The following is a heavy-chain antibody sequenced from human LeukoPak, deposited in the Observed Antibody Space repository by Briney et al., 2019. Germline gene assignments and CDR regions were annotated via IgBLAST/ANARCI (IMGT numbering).Heavy chain of an antibody. J-gene: IGHJ4*02. CDR3: ARATAMVKRGLGY. CDR1: GGSVSSSSYY. CDR2: IYHSGST. Sequence: PSETLSLTCTVSGGSVSSSSYYWGWVRQPPGKGLEWIGEIYHSGSTNYNPSLKSRVTISVDKSKNQFSLKLSSVTAADTAVYYCARATAMVKRGLGYWGQGTLVTVSS. D-gene: IGHD5-18*01. V-gene: IGHV4-39*07.